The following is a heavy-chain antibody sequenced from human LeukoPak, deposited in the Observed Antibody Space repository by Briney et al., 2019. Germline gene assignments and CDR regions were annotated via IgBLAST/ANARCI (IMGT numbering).Heavy chain of an antibody. CDR1: GGSISSSSYY. D-gene: IGHD3-3*01. CDR2: IYYSGST. V-gene: IGHV4-39*01. Sequence: SETLSLTCTVSGGSISSSSYYWGWIRQPPGKGLEWIGSIYYSGSTYYNPSLKSRVTISVDTSKNQFSLKLSSVTAADTAVYYCARLTIFGVVTPGYYFDYWGQGTLVTVSP. CDR3: ARLTIFGVVTPGYYFDY. J-gene: IGHJ4*02.